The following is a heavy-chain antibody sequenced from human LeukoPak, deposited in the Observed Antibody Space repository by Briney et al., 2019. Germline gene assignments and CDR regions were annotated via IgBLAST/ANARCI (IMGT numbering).Heavy chain of an antibody. CDR1: GFTFSSYA. Sequence: GGSLRLSCAASGFTFSSYALSWVRQAPGKGLEWVSTISGSVGSIYYADSVKGRFTISRDNSKNALYVQMNSLRAEDTAVYYCAKGLTYGSGSPLDYWGQGTLVTVSS. V-gene: IGHV3-23*01. J-gene: IGHJ4*02. CDR2: ISGSVGSI. CDR3: AKGLTYGSGSPLDY. D-gene: IGHD3-10*01.